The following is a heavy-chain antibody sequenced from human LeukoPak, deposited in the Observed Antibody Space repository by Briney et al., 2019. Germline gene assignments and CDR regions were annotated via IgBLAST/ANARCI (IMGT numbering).Heavy chain of an antibody. J-gene: IGHJ5*02. Sequence: PSETLSLTCAVYGGSFSGYYWSWIRQPPGKGLEWIGEINHSGSTNYNPSLKSRVTISVDTSKNQFSLKLSSVTAADTAVYYCARGPWGTGNSWFDPWGQGTLVTVSS. V-gene: IGHV4-34*01. D-gene: IGHD3-16*01. CDR1: GGSFSGYY. CDR2: INHSGST. CDR3: ARGPWGTGNSWFDP.